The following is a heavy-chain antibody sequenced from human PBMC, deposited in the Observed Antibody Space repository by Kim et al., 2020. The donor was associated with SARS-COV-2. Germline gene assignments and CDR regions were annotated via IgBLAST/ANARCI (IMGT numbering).Heavy chain of an antibody. J-gene: IGHJ5*02. CDR3: ARESKLRIPHSWFDP. Sequence: QKFQGRVTITADKSTSTAYMELSSLRSEDTAVYYCARESKLRIPHSWFDPWGQGTLVTVSS. V-gene: IGHV1-69*04. D-gene: IGHD2-15*01.